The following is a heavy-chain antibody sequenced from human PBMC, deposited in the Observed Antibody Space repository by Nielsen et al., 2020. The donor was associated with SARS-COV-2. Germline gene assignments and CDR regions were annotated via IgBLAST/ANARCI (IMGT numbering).Heavy chain of an antibody. CDR2: IKSKTDGGTT. J-gene: IGHJ6*02. CDR3: TTGAGTTAYYYYYYGMDV. V-gene: IGHV3-15*01. CDR1: GFTFSSYS. D-gene: IGHD1-1*01. Sequence: GESLKISCAASGFTFSSYSMNWVRQAPGKGLEWVGRIKSKTDGGTTDYAAPVKGRFTISRDDSKNTLYLQMNSLKTEDTAVYYCTTGAGTTAYYYYYYGMDVWGQGTTVTVSS.